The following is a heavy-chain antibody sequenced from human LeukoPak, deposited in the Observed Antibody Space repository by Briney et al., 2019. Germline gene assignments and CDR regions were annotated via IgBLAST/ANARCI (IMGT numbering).Heavy chain of an antibody. Sequence: GGSLRLSCAASGFTFSSYAMSWVRQAPGKGLEWVSSIGSDNNYIFYSDSTRGRFTISRDNAKNSLYLQMTSLRDEDTALYFCVREGRGCSSSSCQFDHWGQGTQVAVSS. CDR1: GFTFSSYA. J-gene: IGHJ4*02. CDR2: IGSDNNYI. D-gene: IGHD2-2*01. V-gene: IGHV3-21*01. CDR3: VREGRGCSSSSCQFDH.